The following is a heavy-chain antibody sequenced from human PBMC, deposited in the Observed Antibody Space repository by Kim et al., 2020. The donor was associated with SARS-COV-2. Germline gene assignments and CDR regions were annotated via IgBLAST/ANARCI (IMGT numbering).Heavy chain of an antibody. CDR3: ARGYSSSSLYFDY. J-gene: IGHJ4*02. V-gene: IGHV4-34*01. D-gene: IGHD6-6*01. CDR1: GGSFSGYY. CDR2: INHSGST. Sequence: SETLSLTCAVYGGSFSGYYWSWIRQPPGKGLEWIGEINHSGSTNYNPSLKSRVTISVDTSKNQFSLKLSSVTAADTAVYYCARGYSSSSLYFDYWGQGTL.